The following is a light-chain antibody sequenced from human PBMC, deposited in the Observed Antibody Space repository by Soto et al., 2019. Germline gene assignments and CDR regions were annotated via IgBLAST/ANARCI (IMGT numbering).Light chain of an antibody. V-gene: IGKV1-5*01. CDR2: DAS. CDR3: RQYDSEST. J-gene: IGKJ1*01. Sequence: DIQLTQSPSTLSASIGDRVTITCRASQSISNWLAWYQQKPGKAPKVLIHDASRLESGVPSRFSGSGSGTEFPLPITSLQPDDFAIYYCRQYDSESTFGQGTKVDIK. CDR1: QSISNW.